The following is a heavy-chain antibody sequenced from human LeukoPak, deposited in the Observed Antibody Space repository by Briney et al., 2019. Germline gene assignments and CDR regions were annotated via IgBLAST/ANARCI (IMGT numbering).Heavy chain of an antibody. V-gene: IGHV3-23*01. D-gene: IGHD2-15*01. CDR1: GYTFSTYA. Sequence: HPGGSLRLSCAASGYTFSTYAMSWVRQAPGKGLEWVSAFSGSGGDTYYADSVKGRFTISRDNSKNTLYLQMNSLRAEDTAIYYCVKSGLSRFDYWGQGTQVTVSS. CDR3: VKSGLSRFDY. CDR2: FSGSGGDT. J-gene: IGHJ4*02.